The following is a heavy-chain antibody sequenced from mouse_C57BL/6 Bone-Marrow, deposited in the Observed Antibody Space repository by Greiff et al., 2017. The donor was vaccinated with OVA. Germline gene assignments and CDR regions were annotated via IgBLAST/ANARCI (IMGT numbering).Heavy chain of an antibody. Sequence: EVQLQQSGTVLARPGASVKMSCKTSGYTFTSYWMHWVKQRPGQGLEWIGAIYPGNSDTSYNQKFKGKGKLTAVTSASTAYMELSSLTNEDSAVYYCYLITTVVAPYAMDYWGQGTSVTVSS. D-gene: IGHD1-1*01. CDR2: IYPGNSDT. CDR3: YLITTVVAPYAMDY. J-gene: IGHJ4*01. V-gene: IGHV1-5*01. CDR1: GYTFTSYW.